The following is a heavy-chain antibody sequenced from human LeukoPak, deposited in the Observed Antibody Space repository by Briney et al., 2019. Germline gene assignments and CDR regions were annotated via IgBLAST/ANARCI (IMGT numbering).Heavy chain of an antibody. CDR3: SEGYFEPFDH. CDR2: LSYTGKT. J-gene: IGHJ4*02. Sequence: SETLSLICVVSGASVSSSHWNWIRQFPGEGLEWIGCLSYTGKTDYNPSLTSRVTISVDTSKNQVSLKLRSVTAADTAVYYCSEGYFEPFDHWGQGTLVTVSS. V-gene: IGHV4-59*02. CDR1: GASVSSSH. D-gene: IGHD2/OR15-2a*01.